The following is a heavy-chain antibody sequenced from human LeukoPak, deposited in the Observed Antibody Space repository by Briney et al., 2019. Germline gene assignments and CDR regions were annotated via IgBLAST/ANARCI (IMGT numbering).Heavy chain of an antibody. CDR2: ISSSSSYI. V-gene: IGHV3-21*01. J-gene: IGHJ6*03. CDR1: GFTFSSYS. Sequence: NPGGSLRLSCAASGFTFSSYSMNWVRQAPGKGLEWVSSISSSSSYIYYADSVKGRFTISRDNAKNSLYLQMNSLRAEDTAVYYCARDARYGGYYYMDVWGKGTTVTISS. D-gene: IGHD4-23*01. CDR3: ARDARYGGYYYMDV.